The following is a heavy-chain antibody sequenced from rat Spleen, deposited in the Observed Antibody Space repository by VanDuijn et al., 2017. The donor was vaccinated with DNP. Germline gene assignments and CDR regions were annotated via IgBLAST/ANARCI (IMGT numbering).Heavy chain of an antibody. CDR1: GFTFSNSD. CDR2: ISTSGGST. V-gene: IGHV5-25*01. D-gene: IGHD5-1*01. J-gene: IGHJ2*01. Sequence: EVQLVESGGGLVQPGRSMKLSCAASGFTFSNSDMAWVRQAPTKGLEWVASISTSGGSTYYRDSVKGRFTISRDNAKSTLYLQMDSLRSEDTATYYCATDLGAYWGQGVMVTVSS. CDR3: ATDLGAY.